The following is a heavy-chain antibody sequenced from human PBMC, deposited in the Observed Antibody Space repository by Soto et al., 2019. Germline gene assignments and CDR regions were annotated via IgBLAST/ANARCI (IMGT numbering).Heavy chain of an antibody. CDR2: IDSDDGTT. D-gene: IGHD6-13*01. Sequence: LRLSCTASGFDFGDYYMSWIRQAPGKGLEWVSYIDSDDGTTYYTDSVKGRFTISRDNAKNSLYLQMNSLRVEDTALYYCVRPYYSSSWFPFDRWGQGTLVTVSS. CDR3: VRPYYSSSWFPFDR. J-gene: IGHJ4*02. CDR1: GFDFGDYY. V-gene: IGHV3-11*01.